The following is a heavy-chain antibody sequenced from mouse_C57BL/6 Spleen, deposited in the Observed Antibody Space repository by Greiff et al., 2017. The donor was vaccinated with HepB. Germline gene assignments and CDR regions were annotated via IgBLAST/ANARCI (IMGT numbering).Heavy chain of an antibody. CDR3: ARVDYDEYYYAMDY. V-gene: IGHV5-16*01. CDR1: GFTFSDYY. J-gene: IGHJ4*01. D-gene: IGHD2-4*01. CDR2: INYDGSST. Sequence: EVKLMESEGGLVQPGRSMKLSCTASGFTFSDYYMAWVRQVPEKGLEWVANINYDGSSTYYLDSLKSRFIISRDNAKNILYLQMSSLKSEDTATYYCARVDYDEYYYAMDYWGQGTSVTVSS.